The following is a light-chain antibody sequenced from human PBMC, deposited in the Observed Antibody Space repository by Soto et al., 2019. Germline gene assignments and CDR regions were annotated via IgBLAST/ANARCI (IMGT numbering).Light chain of an antibody. Sequence: QSVLTQPPSASGTAGQVVTISCSGGDSNIGSNSVYWYQHLPRMAPKLLIYYNNQRPSGVPDRFSGSRSGTSASLAIVGLRSEDESDYYRATWDDSLNGYVFGTGTKVTVL. CDR2: YNN. V-gene: IGLV1-44*01. CDR3: ATWDDSLNGYV. J-gene: IGLJ1*01. CDR1: DSNIGSNS.